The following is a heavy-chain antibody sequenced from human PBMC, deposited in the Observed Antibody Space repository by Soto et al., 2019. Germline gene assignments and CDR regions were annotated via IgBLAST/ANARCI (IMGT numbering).Heavy chain of an antibody. V-gene: IGHV3-21*01. Sequence: GGSLRLSCTVSGFAFNNYGINWVRQAPGQGLEWVSSISKSDYTYYSDSAKGRFTISRDNDKNSVSLQMNTLRVEDTAVYYCAREDSIIIPAVSDFWGQGTLVTVSS. J-gene: IGHJ4*02. CDR3: AREDSIIIPAVSDF. CDR1: GFAFNNYG. D-gene: IGHD2-2*01. CDR2: ISKSDYT.